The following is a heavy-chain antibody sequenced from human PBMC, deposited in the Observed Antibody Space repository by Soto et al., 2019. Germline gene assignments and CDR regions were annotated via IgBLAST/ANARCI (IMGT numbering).Heavy chain of an antibody. CDR2: FDPEDGET. Sequence: EASGKVSCKVSGYTLTELSMHWVRQAPGKGLEWMGGFDPEDGETIYAQKFQGRVTMTEDTSTDTAYMKRSSLRSEDTAVYYCATNGEGYLTGYYGMDVWGQGTTVTVSS. D-gene: IGHD3-9*01. CDR1: GYTLTELS. CDR3: ATNGEGYLTGYYGMDV. V-gene: IGHV1-24*01. J-gene: IGHJ6*02.